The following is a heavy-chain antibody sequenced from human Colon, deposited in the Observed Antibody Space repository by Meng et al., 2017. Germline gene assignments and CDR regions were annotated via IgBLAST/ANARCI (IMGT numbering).Heavy chain of an antibody. D-gene: IGHD1-14*01. CDR1: GFTFRDYY. J-gene: IGHJ4*02. V-gene: IGHV3-11*01. CDR2: ISSSGKII. CDR3: ARDHGTGLDH. Sequence: QVQDVESGEALSRPGGSLRLACEASGFTFRDYYMTWIRQAPGKGLEWVSHISSSGKIIDYADSVKGRFTISRDNANNSLYLRMDSLTADDTAVYYCARDHGTGLDHWGQGALVTVSS.